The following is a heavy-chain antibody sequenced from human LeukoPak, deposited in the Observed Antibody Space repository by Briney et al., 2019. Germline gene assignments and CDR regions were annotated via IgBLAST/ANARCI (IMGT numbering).Heavy chain of an antibody. Sequence: PGGSLRLSCAASGFTFSSYAMHWGRQAPGKGLEWVAVISYDGSNKYYADSVKGRFTISRDNSKNTLYLQMNSLRAEDTAVYYCARDGYSSGWYFYYWGQGTLVTVSS. D-gene: IGHD6-19*01. CDR2: ISYDGSNK. CDR1: GFTFSSYA. J-gene: IGHJ4*02. V-gene: IGHV3-30-3*01. CDR3: ARDGYSSGWYFYY.